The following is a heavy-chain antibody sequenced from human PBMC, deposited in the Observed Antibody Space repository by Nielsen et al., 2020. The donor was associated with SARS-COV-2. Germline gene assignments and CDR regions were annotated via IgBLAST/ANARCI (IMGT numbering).Heavy chain of an antibody. CDR3: ARDYFGDYLDAFDI. D-gene: IGHD4-17*01. CDR1: GGSISSSSYY. Sequence: SETLSLTCTVSGGSISSSSYYWSWIRQPPGKGLEWIGYIFYSGSTNYNPSLKSRVSISVDTSQNQFSLRLTSVTPSDTAVYYCARDYFGDYLDAFDIWGQGTMVTVSS. CDR2: IFYSGST. V-gene: IGHV4-61*01. J-gene: IGHJ3*02.